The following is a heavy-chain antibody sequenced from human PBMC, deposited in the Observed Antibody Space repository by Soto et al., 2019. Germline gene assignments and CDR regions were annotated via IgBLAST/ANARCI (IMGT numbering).Heavy chain of an antibody. J-gene: IGHJ6*02. V-gene: IGHV1-18*01. D-gene: IGHD2-8*01. Sequence: QGQLVQSGGEVKKPGASVKVSCKASGYTFTRYGISWVRQAPGQGLEWMGWISGYNGDTKYAQKFQGRVTMTVDTSTTTAYMELRSRTSADRAVYYCAKNGQPPYYYYGMDVWGQGTTVTVSS. CDR2: ISGYNGDT. CDR3: AKNGQPPYYYYGMDV. CDR1: GYTFTRYG.